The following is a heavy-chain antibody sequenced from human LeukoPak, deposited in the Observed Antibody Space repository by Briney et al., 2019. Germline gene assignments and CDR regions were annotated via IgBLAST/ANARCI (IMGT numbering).Heavy chain of an antibody. D-gene: IGHD2-15*01. V-gene: IGHV1-2*02. Sequence: GASVKVSCKASGYTFPGYYMHWVRQAPGQGLEWMGWINPNSGGTNYAQKFQGRVTMTRDTSISTAYMELSRLRSDDTAVYYCAIGYCSGGSCYPHDYWGQGTLVTVSS. CDR1: GYTFPGYY. CDR3: AIGYCSGGSCYPHDY. J-gene: IGHJ4*02. CDR2: INPNSGGT.